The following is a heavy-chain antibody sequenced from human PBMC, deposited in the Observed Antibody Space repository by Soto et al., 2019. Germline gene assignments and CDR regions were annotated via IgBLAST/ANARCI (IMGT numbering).Heavy chain of an antibody. D-gene: IGHD4-17*01. V-gene: IGHV6-1*01. CDR1: GDSFSSTSAA. J-gene: IGHJ4*02. CDR2: TYYRSKWYN. Sequence: QSQTLSLTCAISGDSFSSTSAAWNWIRQSPSRGLEWLGRTYYRSKWYNDYAVSVKSRITINPDTSKNQFSLQLNSVTPEDTAVYYCARDLGDYGGNSGINYFDYWGQGTLVTVSS. CDR3: ARDLGDYGGNSGINYFDY.